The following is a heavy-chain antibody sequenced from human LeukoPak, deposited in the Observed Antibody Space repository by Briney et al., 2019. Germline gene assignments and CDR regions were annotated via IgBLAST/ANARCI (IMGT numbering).Heavy chain of an antibody. CDR3: AKADLPVRSPYNWFDP. D-gene: IGHD3-10*01. CDR1: GGSFSGYY. J-gene: IGHJ5*02. V-gene: IGHV4-34*01. CDR2: INHSGST. Sequence: SETLSLTCAVYGGSFSGYYWSWIRQPPGKGLEWIGEINHSGSTNYNPSLKSRVTISVDTSKNQFSLKLSSVTAADTAVYFCAKADLPVRSPYNWFDPWGQGTLVTVSS.